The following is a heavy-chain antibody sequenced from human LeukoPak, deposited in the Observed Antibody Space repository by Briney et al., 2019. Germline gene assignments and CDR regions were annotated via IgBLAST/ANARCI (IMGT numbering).Heavy chain of an antibody. CDR1: GFSLATSRVG. CDR3: AHGYGDYDPYFDY. CDR2: IYWNDNK. D-gene: IGHD4-17*01. V-gene: IGHV2-5*01. J-gene: IGHJ4*02. Sequence: SGPTLVKPTQTLTLTCTFSGFSLATSRVGVGWIRQPPGKALEWLALIYWNDNKRYSPSPRSRLTVTKDTSKTQVFLTMTKMDPVDTATYYCAHGYGDYDPYFDYWGQGTLVTVSS.